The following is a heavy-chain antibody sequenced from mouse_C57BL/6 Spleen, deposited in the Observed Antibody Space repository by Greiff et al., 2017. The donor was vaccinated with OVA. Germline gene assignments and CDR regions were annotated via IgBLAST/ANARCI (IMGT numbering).Heavy chain of an antibody. V-gene: IGHV1-42*01. D-gene: IGHD1-1*01. J-gene: IGHJ2*01. Sequence: VQLQQSGPELVKPGASVKISCKASGYSFTGYYMNWVKQSPEKSLEWLGEINPSTGGTTYNQKFKAKTTLTVDKSSSTAYMQLKSLTSEDSAVYYCARGYGSSYYFDYWGQGTTLTVSS. CDR2: INPSTGGT. CDR3: ARGYGSSYYFDY. CDR1: GYSFTGYY.